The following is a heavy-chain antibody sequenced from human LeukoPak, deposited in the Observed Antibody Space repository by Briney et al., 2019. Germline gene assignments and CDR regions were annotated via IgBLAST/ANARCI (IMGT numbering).Heavy chain of an antibody. CDR2: IYYSGST. Sequence: TPSETLSLTCAVSGYSISSGYYWGWIRQPPGKGLEWIGYIYYSGSTNYNPSLKSRVTISVDTSKNQFSLKLSSVTAADTAVYYCARVRVIPRTQTYYFDYWGQGTLVTVSS. V-gene: IGHV4-61*01. D-gene: IGHD1-14*01. CDR3: ARVRVIPRTQTYYFDY. J-gene: IGHJ4*02. CDR1: GYSISSGYY.